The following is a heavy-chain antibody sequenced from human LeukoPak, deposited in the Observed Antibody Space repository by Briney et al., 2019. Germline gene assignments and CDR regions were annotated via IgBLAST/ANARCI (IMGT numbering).Heavy chain of an antibody. Sequence: ASVKVSCKASGYTFTGYYMHWVRQAPGQGLEWMGWINPNSGGTNYAQKFQGWVTMTRDTSISTAYMELSRLRSDDTAVYYCAREGREYCTSTSCYLDYWGQGTLVTVSS. CDR1: GYTFTGYY. J-gene: IGHJ4*02. CDR2: INPNSGGT. V-gene: IGHV1-2*04. CDR3: AREGREYCTSTSCYLDY. D-gene: IGHD2-2*01.